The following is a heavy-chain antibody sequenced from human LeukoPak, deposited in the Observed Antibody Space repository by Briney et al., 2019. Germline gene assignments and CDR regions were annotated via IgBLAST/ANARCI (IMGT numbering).Heavy chain of an antibody. V-gene: IGHV4-39*07. D-gene: IGHD3-3*01. Sequence: SETLSLTCTVSGGSISSSSYYWGWIRQPPGKGLEWIGSIYYSGSTYYNPSLKSRVTISVDTSKNQFSLKLSSVTAADTAVYYCARGEKITIFGVVTRNWFDPWGQGTLVTVSS. CDR3: ARGEKITIFGVVTRNWFDP. CDR2: IYYSGST. CDR1: GGSISSSSYY. J-gene: IGHJ5*02.